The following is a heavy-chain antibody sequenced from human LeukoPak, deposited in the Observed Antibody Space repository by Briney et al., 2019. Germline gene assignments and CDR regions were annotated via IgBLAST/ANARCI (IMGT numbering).Heavy chain of an antibody. V-gene: IGHV1-2*02. Sequence: ASVKVSCKASGYTFTGYFMHWMRQAPGQGLEWMAWINPNSGATNYAPKFQGRVTLTRGTSITTAYMELSRLRSDDTAVYYCARDVGRYSGYDFDFWGQGTLVTVSS. CDR2: INPNSGAT. J-gene: IGHJ4*02. D-gene: IGHD5-12*01. CDR3: ARDVGRYSGYDFDF. CDR1: GYTFTGYF.